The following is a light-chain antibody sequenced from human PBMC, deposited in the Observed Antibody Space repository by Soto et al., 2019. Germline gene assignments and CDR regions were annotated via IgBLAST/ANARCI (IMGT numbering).Light chain of an antibody. J-gene: IGKJ2*01. CDR2: DVS. CDR3: QQSNGYSQSS. CDR1: QSINNW. Sequence: DIQMTQSPSTLSASVGDRVTISCRASQSINNWLAWYQQKPGKAPKLLIYDVSTLESGVPSRFSGSGSGTEFTLTISSLQPDDFAPYYCQQSNGYSQSSFGQGTKLEIK. V-gene: IGKV1-5*01.